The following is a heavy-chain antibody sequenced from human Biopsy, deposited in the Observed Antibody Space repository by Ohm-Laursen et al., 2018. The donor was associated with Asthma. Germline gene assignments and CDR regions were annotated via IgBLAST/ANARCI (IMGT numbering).Heavy chain of an antibody. J-gene: IGHJ4*02. V-gene: IGHV1-69*13. CDR1: GGTFNTYV. CDR2: INSVFGTT. Sequence: VASVKVSCKSLGGTFNTYVIGWGRQAPGQGLEWMGGINSVFGTTTYPQKFQDRVTITADDSTSTVYMELSSLRSEDTAVYYCARKAGSCISRTCYSLDFWGQGTLVTASS. CDR3: ARKAGSCISRTCYSLDF. D-gene: IGHD2-2*01.